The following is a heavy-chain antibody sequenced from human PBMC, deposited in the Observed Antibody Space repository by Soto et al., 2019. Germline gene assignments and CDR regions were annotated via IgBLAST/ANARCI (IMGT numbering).Heavy chain of an antibody. CDR2: IYYSGST. Sequence: SETLSLTCTVSGGSISSGGYYWSWIRQHPGKGLEWIGYIYYSGSTYYNPSLKSRVTISVDTSKNQFSLKLSSVTAADTAVYYCARAEEEYDFWSGFPLVDYWGQGTLVTVPQ. CDR3: ARAEEEYDFWSGFPLVDY. CDR1: GGSISSGGYY. V-gene: IGHV4-31*03. J-gene: IGHJ4*02. D-gene: IGHD3-3*01.